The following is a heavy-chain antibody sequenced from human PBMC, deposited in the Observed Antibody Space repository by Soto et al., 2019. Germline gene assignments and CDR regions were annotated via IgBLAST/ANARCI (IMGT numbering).Heavy chain of an antibody. J-gene: IGHJ4*02. CDR3: ARGYWWLFEY. CDR1: GYTFTSYA. V-gene: IGHV1-3*05. Sequence: QVQLVQSGAEEKKPGASVKVSCKASGYTFTSYAIHWVRQAPGQRLEWMGWINAGNGNTKYSQKVQGRVTITRDTSASKAYMELSSLKSEDTAVYYCARGYWWLFEYWGQGTLVTVSS. CDR2: INAGNGNT. D-gene: IGHD2-8*02.